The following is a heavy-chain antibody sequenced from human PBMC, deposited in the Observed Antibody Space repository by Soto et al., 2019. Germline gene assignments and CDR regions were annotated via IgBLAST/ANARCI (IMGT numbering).Heavy chain of an antibody. D-gene: IGHD1-26*01. Sequence: ASVKVSCKVSGYTLTELSMHWVRQAPGKGLEWMGGFDPEDGETIYAQKFQGRVTMTEDTSTDTAYMELSSLRSEDTAVYYCATEGRVFQVGAKDYYYYYGMDVWGQGTTVTVSS. CDR2: FDPEDGET. V-gene: IGHV1-24*01. CDR3: ATEGRVFQVGAKDYYYYYGMDV. CDR1: GYTLTELS. J-gene: IGHJ6*02.